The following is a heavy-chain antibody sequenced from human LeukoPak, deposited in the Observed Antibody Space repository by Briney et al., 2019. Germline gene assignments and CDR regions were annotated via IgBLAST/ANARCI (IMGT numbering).Heavy chain of an antibody. Sequence: ASVKVSYKASGYTFTSYYMHWVRQAPGQGLEWMGIINPSGGSTSYAQKFQGRVTMTRDTSTSTVYMELSSLRSEDTAVYYCASSSRAGWLLYHYAFDYWGQGTLVTVSS. CDR3: ASSSRAGWLLYHYAFDY. CDR2: INPSGGST. D-gene: IGHD3-3*01. J-gene: IGHJ4*02. CDR1: GYTFTSYY. V-gene: IGHV1-46*01.